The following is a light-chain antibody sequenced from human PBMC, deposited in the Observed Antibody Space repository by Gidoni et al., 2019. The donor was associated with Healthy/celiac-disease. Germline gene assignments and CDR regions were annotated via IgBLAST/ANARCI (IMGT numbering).Light chain of an antibody. CDR2: QVS. CDR1: KLGDKY. V-gene: IGLV3-1*01. J-gene: IGLJ1*01. CDR3: QAWDSSAYV. Sequence: SYELTQPHSVSVSPGQTASITCSGDKLGDKYACWYQQKPGQSPVLVIYQVSKRPSGIPERFSGSNSGNTATLTISGTQAMDEADYYCQAWDSSAYVFGTGTKVTVL.